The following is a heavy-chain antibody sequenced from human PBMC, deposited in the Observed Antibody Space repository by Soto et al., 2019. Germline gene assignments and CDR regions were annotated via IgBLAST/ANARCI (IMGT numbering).Heavy chain of an antibody. J-gene: IGHJ4*02. CDR1: GFNFSNYA. CDR2: ISGNSGTT. V-gene: IGHV3-23*01. CDR3: AEGGDITVFGVIAPFEC. Sequence: EVQLLESGGDFKQPGGSLRLSCEGSGFNFSNYALNWVRQAPGKRLEWVSVISGNSGTTYYAASVKGRFTISRDNSKKSLYLQMNSLRSDDTDVYYCAEGGDITVFGVIAPFECWGQGTLVTVSS. D-gene: IGHD3-3*01.